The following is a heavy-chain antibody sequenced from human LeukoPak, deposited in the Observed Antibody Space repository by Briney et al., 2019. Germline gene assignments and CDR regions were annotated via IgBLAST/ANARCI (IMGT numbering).Heavy chain of an antibody. CDR1: GYTFTNHG. CDR3: ASSNGYSSGWYLPITDY. V-gene: IGHV1-69*06. D-gene: IGHD6-19*01. CDR2: IIPIFGTA. J-gene: IGHJ4*02. Sequence: SVKVSCKASGYTFTNHGISWVRQAPGQGLEWMGGIIPIFGTANYAQKFQGRVTITADKSTSTAYMELSSLRSEDTAVYYCASSNGYSSGWYLPITDYWGQGTLVTVSS.